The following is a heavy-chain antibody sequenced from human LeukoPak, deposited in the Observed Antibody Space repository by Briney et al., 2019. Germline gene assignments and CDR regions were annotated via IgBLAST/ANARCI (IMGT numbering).Heavy chain of an antibody. CDR1: GFTFSSYA. J-gene: IGHJ4*02. Sequence: PGGSLRLSCAASGFTFSSYAMGWVRQAPGEGLEWVSAISNSGGSTYYADSVKGRFTISRDTSKNTLYLQMSTLRVEDSAVYYCAKRMGATGGSFDLWGQGTLVTVTS. CDR2: ISNSGGST. V-gene: IGHV3-23*01. CDR3: AKRMGATGGSFDL. D-gene: IGHD1-26*01.